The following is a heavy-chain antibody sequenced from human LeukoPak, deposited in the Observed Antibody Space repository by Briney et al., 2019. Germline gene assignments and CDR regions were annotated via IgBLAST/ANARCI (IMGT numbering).Heavy chain of an antibody. Sequence: PGGSLRLSCAASGFTFSSYWMHWVRQAPGKGLVWVSRINTDGASTIYADSVKGRFTISRDNAKNTLYLQMNGLRGEDTAVYYCVRDRTRDGYRLFEYWGQGTLVTVSS. J-gene: IGHJ4*02. D-gene: IGHD5-24*01. V-gene: IGHV3-74*01. CDR2: INTDGAST. CDR3: VRDRTRDGYRLFEY. CDR1: GFTFSSYW.